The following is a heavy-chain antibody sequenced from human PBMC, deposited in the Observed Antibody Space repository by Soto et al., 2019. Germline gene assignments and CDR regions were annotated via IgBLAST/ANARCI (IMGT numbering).Heavy chain of an antibody. J-gene: IGHJ5*02. D-gene: IGHD6-6*01. Sequence: SETLSLTCTVSGGSISSSTYYWGWIRQPPGKGLEWIGSSYYSGTTYYNPSLKSRVTISVDTSKNQISLKLSSVTAADTAVYYCASLFSSSGNNWFDTRGQGTLVT. CDR1: GGSISSSTYY. CDR2: SYYSGTT. CDR3: ASLFSSSGNNWFDT. V-gene: IGHV4-39*01.